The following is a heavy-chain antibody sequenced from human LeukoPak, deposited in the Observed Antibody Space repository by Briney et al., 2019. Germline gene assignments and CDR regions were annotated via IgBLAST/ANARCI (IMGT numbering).Heavy chain of an antibody. V-gene: IGHV4-61*02. D-gene: IGHD2-2*01. CDR1: GGSISSGSYY. J-gene: IGHJ6*03. Sequence: SETLSLTCTVSGGSISSGSYYWSWIRQPAGKGLAWIGRIYTSGGTNYNPSLKSRVTISVDTSKDQFSLKLSSVTAADTAVYYCASGGVVPATYYYYYYMGVWGKGTTVTVSS. CDR3: ASGGVVPATYYYYYYMGV. CDR2: IYTSGGT.